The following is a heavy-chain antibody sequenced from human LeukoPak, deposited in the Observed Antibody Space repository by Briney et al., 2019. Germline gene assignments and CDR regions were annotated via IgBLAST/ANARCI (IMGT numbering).Heavy chain of an antibody. J-gene: IGHJ4*02. D-gene: IGHD5-18*01. CDR3: AAVDTAMASLDY. CDR1: GGSISSSSYY. CDR2: IYYSGST. V-gene: IGHV4-39*07. Sequence: SETLSLTCAVSGGSISSSSYYRGWIRHPPGKELEWIGSIYYSGSTYYNPSLKSRVTISVDTSKNQFSLKLSSVAAADTAVYYCAAVDTAMASLDYWGQGTLVTVSS.